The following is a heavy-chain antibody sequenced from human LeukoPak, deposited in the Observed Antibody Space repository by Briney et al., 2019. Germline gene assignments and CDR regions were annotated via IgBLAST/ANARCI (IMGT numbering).Heavy chain of an antibody. Sequence: ASVKVSCKASGYTLSSYGVNWVRQAPGQGLEWMGWISIYNGDTTYARALQGRVTMTTETSISTVYMELRGLTYDDTAVYFCASNPRGDSWTFDYWGQGSLVTVSS. V-gene: IGHV1-18*04. J-gene: IGHJ4*02. CDR1: GYTLSSYG. CDR2: ISIYNGDT. CDR3: ASNPRGDSWTFDY. D-gene: IGHD2-21*02.